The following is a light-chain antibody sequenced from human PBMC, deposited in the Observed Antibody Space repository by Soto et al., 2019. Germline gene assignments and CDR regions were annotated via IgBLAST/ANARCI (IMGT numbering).Light chain of an antibody. J-gene: IGKJ5*01. CDR3: QQSYSTPIT. CDR2: AAS. Sequence: DIQMTQSPSSLSASVGDRVTITCRASQSISSYLNWYQQKPGKAPKLLIYAASSLQSGVPSRFSGSGSGTDFTLTIISLQPEDFATYYCQQSYSTPITFGQGTRLEIK. V-gene: IGKV1-39*01. CDR1: QSISSY.